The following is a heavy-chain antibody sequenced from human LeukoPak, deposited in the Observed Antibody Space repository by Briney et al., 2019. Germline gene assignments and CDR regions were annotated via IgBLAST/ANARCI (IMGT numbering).Heavy chain of an antibody. CDR2: ISSSGSI. Sequence: PGGFLRLSYAASGFTFSNYEMNWVRQAPGKGLEWVSYISSSGSIYYADSVKGRFTISRDNAKNSLYLQMNSLRAEDTAIYYCASTNYYDSSGFSNWFDPWGQGTLVTVSS. J-gene: IGHJ5*02. D-gene: IGHD3-22*01. CDR1: GFTFSNYE. V-gene: IGHV3-48*03. CDR3: ASTNYYDSSGFSNWFDP.